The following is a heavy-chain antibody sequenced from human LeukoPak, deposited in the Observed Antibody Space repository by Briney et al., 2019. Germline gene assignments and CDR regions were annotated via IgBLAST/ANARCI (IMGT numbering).Heavy chain of an antibody. D-gene: IGHD3-22*01. CDR1: GFTFDDYA. Sequence: PGGSLRLSCAASGFTFDDYAMHWVRQAPGKGLEWVSLISGDGAGTYYADSVKGRFTISRDNSKNSLYLQMNSLRTEDTALYYCAKDNYYGSSGYYSFDYWGQGTLVTVSS. CDR3: AKDNYYGSSGYYSFDY. CDR2: ISGDGAGT. J-gene: IGHJ4*02. V-gene: IGHV3-43*02.